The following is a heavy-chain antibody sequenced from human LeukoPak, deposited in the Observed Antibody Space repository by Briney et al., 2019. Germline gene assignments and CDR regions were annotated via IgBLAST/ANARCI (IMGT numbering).Heavy chain of an antibody. Sequence: ASVNVSCKASGYTFTSYGISWVRQAPGQGLEGMGWISAYNGNTNYAQKLQGRVTMTTDTSTSTAYMELRSLRSDDTAVYYCARDYCSGGSCHLGAFDIWGQGTMVTVSS. CDR2: ISAYNGNT. CDR1: GYTFTSYG. J-gene: IGHJ3*02. CDR3: ARDYCSGGSCHLGAFDI. V-gene: IGHV1-18*01. D-gene: IGHD2-15*01.